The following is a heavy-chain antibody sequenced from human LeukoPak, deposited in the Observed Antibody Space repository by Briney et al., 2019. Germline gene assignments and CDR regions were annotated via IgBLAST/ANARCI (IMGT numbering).Heavy chain of an antibody. V-gene: IGHV4-38-2*02. Sequence: SETLSLTCTVSGYSISSGYYWGWIRQPPGKGLEWIASIYHSGSTYYNSSLKGRLTISVDMSKNQFSLRLISVTGADAAVYYCARRRWGYGSGSYDYWGQGTLVTVSS. CDR1: GYSISSGYY. CDR3: ARRRWGYGSGSYDY. D-gene: IGHD3-10*01. CDR2: IYHSGST. J-gene: IGHJ4*02.